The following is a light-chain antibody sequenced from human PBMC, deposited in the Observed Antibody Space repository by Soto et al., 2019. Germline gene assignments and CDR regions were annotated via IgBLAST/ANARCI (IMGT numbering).Light chain of an antibody. CDR3: QPYNSYPGT. J-gene: IGKJ2*01. CDR2: RAS. CDR1: QTISGW. V-gene: IGKV1-5*03. Sequence: DVQMTQSPSTLSASVGDTVTITCRASQTISGWLAWYQQKPGKAPNLLIYRASSLESGVPSRFRGSGSGTEFTLTISSLQPDDFETYYCQPYNSYPGTFGRGTHVDIX.